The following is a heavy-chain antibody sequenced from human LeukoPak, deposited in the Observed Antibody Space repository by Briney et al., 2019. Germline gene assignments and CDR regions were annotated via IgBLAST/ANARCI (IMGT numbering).Heavy chain of an antibody. D-gene: IGHD1-26*01. Sequence: PGGSLRLSCAASGFTFSNYWMHWVRQAPGKGLVWVSRINSDGSSTSYADSVQGRFTISRDNAKNSLYLQMNSLRAEDTAVYYCARFRYSGSYFVYWGQGTLVTVSS. CDR1: GFTFSNYW. V-gene: IGHV3-74*01. CDR3: ARFRYSGSYFVY. CDR2: INSDGSST. J-gene: IGHJ4*02.